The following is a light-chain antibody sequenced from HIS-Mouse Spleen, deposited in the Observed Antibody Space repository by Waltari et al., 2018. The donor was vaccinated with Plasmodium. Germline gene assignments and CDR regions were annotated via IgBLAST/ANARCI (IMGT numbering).Light chain of an antibody. J-gene: IGLJ3*02. Sequence: SYELTQPPSVSVSPGQTPSITCPEDNLGDKYACWYPTKPGQSPVLVIYQDSKRPSGIPERFSGSNSGNTATLTISGTQAMDEADYYCQAWDSSTAVFGGGTKLTVL. V-gene: IGLV3-1*01. CDR2: QDS. CDR1: NLGDKY. CDR3: QAWDSSTAV.